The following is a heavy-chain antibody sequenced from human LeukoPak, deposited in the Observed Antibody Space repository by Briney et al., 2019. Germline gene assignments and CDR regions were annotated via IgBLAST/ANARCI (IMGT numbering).Heavy chain of an antibody. CDR3: ARDPTPRYCSGGSCYTHYGMDD. CDR1: GFTFSSYT. D-gene: IGHD2-15*01. J-gene: IGHJ6*02. Sequence: GGSLRLSCTASGFTFSSYTMNWVRQAPGKGLEWVSSISSSSSDIYYADSVKGRLTISRDNAKNSLYLQMNSLRAEDTAVYYCARDPTPRYCSGGSCYTHYGMDDWGQGTTVNVSS. V-gene: IGHV3-21*01. CDR2: ISSSSSDI.